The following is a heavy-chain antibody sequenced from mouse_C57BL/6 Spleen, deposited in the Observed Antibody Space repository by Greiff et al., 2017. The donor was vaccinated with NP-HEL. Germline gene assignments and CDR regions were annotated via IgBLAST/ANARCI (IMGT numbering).Heavy chain of an antibody. CDR1: GYAFSSSW. V-gene: IGHV1-82*01. J-gene: IGHJ3*01. Sequence: QVQLQQSGPELAKPGASVKISCKASGYAFSSSWMNWVKQRPGQGLEWIGRIYPGDGDTNYNGKFKGKATLTADKSSSTAYMQLSSLTSEDSAVYFCARGVRQGFAYWGQGTLVTVSA. CDR3: ARGVRQGFAY. CDR2: IYPGDGDT. D-gene: IGHD2-14*01.